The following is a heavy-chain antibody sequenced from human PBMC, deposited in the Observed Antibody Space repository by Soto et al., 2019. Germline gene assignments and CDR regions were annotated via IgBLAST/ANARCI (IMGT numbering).Heavy chain of an antibody. Sequence: GGSLRLSCAISGFSVSSNYLSWVRQAPGKGLEWVSVHYSGGSTYYADSVQGRFTISRDKSNNTLYLQMRRVRAEDTAVYFCARHRHPRGTVGATSPLDPWGQGTQXTV. CDR1: GFSVSSNY. J-gene: IGHJ5*02. CDR3: ARHRHPRGTVGATSPLDP. D-gene: IGHD1-26*01. V-gene: IGHV3-53*01. CDR2: HYSGGST.